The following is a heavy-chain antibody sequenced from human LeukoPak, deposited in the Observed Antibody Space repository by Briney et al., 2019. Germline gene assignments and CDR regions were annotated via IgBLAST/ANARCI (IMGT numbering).Heavy chain of an antibody. D-gene: IGHD2-15*01. CDR1: GFTFSSYG. Sequence: GGSLRLSCAASGFTFSSYGMHWVRQAPGKGLEWVAVIWYDGSNKYYADSVKGRFTISRDNSKNTLYLQMNSLRAEDTAVYYCARGIGYCSGGSCDQIDYWGQGTLVTVSS. V-gene: IGHV3-33*01. CDR2: IWYDGSNK. CDR3: ARGIGYCSGGSCDQIDY. J-gene: IGHJ4*02.